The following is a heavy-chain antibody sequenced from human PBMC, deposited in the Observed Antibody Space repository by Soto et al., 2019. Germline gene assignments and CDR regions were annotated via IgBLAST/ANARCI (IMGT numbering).Heavy chain of an antibody. V-gene: IGHV4-59*06. J-gene: IGHJ4*02. CDR1: GGSISSYY. CDR2: IYYSGST. D-gene: IGHD2-2*01. CDR3: ATYQPQQALDY. Sequence: PSETLSLTCTVSGGSISSYYWSWIRQPPGKGLEWIGYIYYSGSTYYNPSLKSRVTISVDTSKNQFSLKLSSVTAADTAVYYCATYQPQQALDYWGQGTLVNVSS.